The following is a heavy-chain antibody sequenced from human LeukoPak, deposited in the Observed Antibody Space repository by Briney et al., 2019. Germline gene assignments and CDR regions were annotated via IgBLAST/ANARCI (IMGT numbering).Heavy chain of an antibody. Sequence: ASVKVSCKASGYTSTSYGTSWVRQAPGQGLEWMGWISAYNGNTNYAQKLQGRVTMTTDTSTSTAYMELRSLRSDDTAVYYCARDFVSYYDFWSGSYNWFDPWGQGTLVTVSS. J-gene: IGHJ5*02. CDR1: GYTSTSYG. V-gene: IGHV1-18*01. CDR2: ISAYNGNT. CDR3: ARDFVSYYDFWSGSYNWFDP. D-gene: IGHD3-3*01.